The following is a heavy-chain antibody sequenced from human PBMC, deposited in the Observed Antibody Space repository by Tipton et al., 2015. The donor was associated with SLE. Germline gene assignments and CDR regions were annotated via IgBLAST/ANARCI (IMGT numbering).Heavy chain of an antibody. CDR1: GGSISSGSYY. D-gene: IGHD2-2*01. V-gene: IGHV4-61*02. J-gene: IGHJ4*02. Sequence: TLSLTCTVSGGSISSGSYYWSWIRQPAGKGLEWIGRIYTSGSTNYNPSLKSRVTISVDTSKNQFSLKLGSVTAADTAVYYCARDLAYCSSTSCFDYFDCWDQGTLVTVSS. CDR3: ARDLAYCSSTSCFDYFDC. CDR2: IYTSGST.